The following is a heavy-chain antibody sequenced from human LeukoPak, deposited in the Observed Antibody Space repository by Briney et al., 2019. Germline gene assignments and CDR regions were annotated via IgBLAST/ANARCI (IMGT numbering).Heavy chain of an antibody. V-gene: IGHV4-38-2*01. CDR1: GSSISNGHY. CDR3: ARQHDSYYYYYIDV. CDR2: LYHTDSA. Sequence: SEILSLTCAVSGSSISNGHYWVWIRQPPGRGLEWIGSLYHTDSAYYNTSLRSRVSMSVDTSKNQFSLTLNFVTAADSAVYYCARQHDSYYYYYIDVWGSGTRVTVSS. J-gene: IGHJ6*03.